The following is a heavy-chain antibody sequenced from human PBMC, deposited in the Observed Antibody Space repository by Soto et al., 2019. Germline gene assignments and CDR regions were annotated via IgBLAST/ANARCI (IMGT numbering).Heavy chain of an antibody. J-gene: IGHJ4*02. CDR3: ARVQVRKAVAGNSYFDY. D-gene: IGHD6-19*01. CDR1: GYTFTSYG. Sequence: ASVKVSCKASGYTFTSYGISWVRQAPGQGLEWMGWISAYNGNTNYAQKLQGRVTMTTDTSTSTAYMELRSLRSDDTAVYYCARVQVRKAVAGNSYFDYWGQGTLVTVSS. CDR2: ISAYNGNT. V-gene: IGHV1-18*01.